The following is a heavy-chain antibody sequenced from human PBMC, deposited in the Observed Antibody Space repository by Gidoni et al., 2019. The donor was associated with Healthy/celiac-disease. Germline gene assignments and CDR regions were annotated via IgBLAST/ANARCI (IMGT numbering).Heavy chain of an antibody. D-gene: IGHD4-17*01. CDR1: GFTFSSYA. CDR2: ISYDGSNK. Sequence: QVPLVESGGGVVQPGRSLRLSCAASGFTFSSYAMHWVRQAPGKGLEWVAVISYDGSNKYYADSVKGRFTISRDNSKNTLYLQMNSLRAEDTAVYYCARDPATTVVTPTWYFDLWGRGTLVTVSS. CDR3: ARDPATTVVTPTWYFDL. V-gene: IGHV3-30*04. J-gene: IGHJ2*01.